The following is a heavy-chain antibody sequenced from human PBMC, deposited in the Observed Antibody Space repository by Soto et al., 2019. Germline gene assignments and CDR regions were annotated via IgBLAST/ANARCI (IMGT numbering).Heavy chain of an antibody. Sequence: SETLSLTCTVSGGSISSYYWSWIRQPPGKGLEWIGYIYYSGSTNYNPSLKSRVTISVDTSKNQFSLKVSSVTAADTAAYYCARRWGTSFDFWGQGTLVTVSS. J-gene: IGHJ4*02. CDR1: GGSISSYY. D-gene: IGHD7-27*01. CDR2: IYYSGST. CDR3: ARRWGTSFDF. V-gene: IGHV4-59*01.